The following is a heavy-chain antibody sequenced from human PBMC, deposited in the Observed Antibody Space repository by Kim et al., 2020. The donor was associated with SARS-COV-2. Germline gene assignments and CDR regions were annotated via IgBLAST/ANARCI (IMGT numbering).Heavy chain of an antibody. J-gene: IGHJ6*02. Sequence: GGSLRLSCAASGFTFDDYAMHWVRQAPGKGLEWVSCISWNSGSIGYADSVKGRFTISRDNAKNSLYLQMNSLRAEDTALYYCAKDIFPHYYGSGSYEYYYYGMDVWGQGTTVTVSS. CDR2: ISWNSGSI. CDR3: AKDIFPHYYGSGSYEYYYYGMDV. CDR1: GFTFDDYA. V-gene: IGHV3-9*01. D-gene: IGHD3-10*01.